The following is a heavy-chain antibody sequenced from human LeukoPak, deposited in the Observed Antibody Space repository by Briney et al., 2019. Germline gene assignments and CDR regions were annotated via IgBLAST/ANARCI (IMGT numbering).Heavy chain of an antibody. V-gene: IGHV1-3*01. D-gene: IGHD5-18*01. Sequence: XCKASGXXXXXXXXXWVXQXPGQXLEXXXWINAGNGNTKYSQKFQGRVTITRDTSASTAYMELSSLRSEDTAVYYCARDQGYSYGYGIDYWGQGTLVTVSS. CDR2: INAGNGNT. J-gene: IGHJ4*02. CDR3: ARDQGYSYGYGIDY. CDR1: GXXXXXXX.